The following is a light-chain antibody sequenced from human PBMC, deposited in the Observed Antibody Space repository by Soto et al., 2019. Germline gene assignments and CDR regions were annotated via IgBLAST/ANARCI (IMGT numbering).Light chain of an antibody. CDR2: DIS. CDR1: QSVSRN. CDR3: QQYNNWPS. V-gene: IGKV3-15*01. Sequence: EIVLTQYPGTLSVSAGESATLSSRASQSVSRNLAWYQQRPGQAPRLLIYDISNRAAGVPARFSGSGSETEFTLTIRSLQSEDFAVYFCQQYNNWPSFGQGTRLEIK. J-gene: IGKJ5*01.